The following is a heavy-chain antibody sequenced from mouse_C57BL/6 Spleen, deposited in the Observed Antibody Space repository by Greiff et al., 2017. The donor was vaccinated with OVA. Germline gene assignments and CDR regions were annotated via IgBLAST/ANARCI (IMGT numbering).Heavy chain of an antibody. CDR3: ARDYYGSSYGY. CDR1: GYAFTNYL. J-gene: IGHJ2*01. Sequence: QVQLQQSGAELVRPGTSVKVSCKASGYAFTNYLIEWVKQRPGQGLEWIGVINPGSGGTNYNETFKGKATLTADKSSSTAYMQLSSLTSEDSAVYFCARDYYGSSYGYWGQGTTLTVSS. V-gene: IGHV1-54*01. CDR2: INPGSGGT. D-gene: IGHD1-1*01.